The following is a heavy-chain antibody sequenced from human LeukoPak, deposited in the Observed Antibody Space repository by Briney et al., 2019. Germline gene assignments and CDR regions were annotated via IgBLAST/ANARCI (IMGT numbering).Heavy chain of an antibody. CDR3: VRSWYYYYYGMDV. J-gene: IGHJ6*04. D-gene: IGHD6-13*01. CDR2: ISSNGGST. CDR1: GFTFSSYA. Sequence: PGGSLRLSCSASGFTFSSYAMHWVRQAPGKGLEYVSAISSNGGSTYYADSVEGRFTISRDNSKNTLYLQTSSLRAEDTAVYYCVRSWYYYYYGMDVWGKGTTVTVSS. V-gene: IGHV3-64D*06.